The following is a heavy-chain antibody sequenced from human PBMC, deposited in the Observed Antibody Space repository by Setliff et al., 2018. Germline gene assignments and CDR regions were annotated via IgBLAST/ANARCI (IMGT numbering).Heavy chain of an antibody. V-gene: IGHV3-30*01. CDR3: ARDIECLGGKTYYFDL. J-gene: IGHJ4*02. CDR2: ISFDAATI. D-gene: IGHD3-16*01. CDR1: GFNVRDYA. Sequence: GGSLRLSCAASGFNVRDYAVHWVRQAPGKGLEWVAHISFDAATIYYADSVKGRFTVSRDNSRSTLYLDMNNLRPDDTAVYYCARDIECLGGKTYYFDLWGQGTQVTVSS.